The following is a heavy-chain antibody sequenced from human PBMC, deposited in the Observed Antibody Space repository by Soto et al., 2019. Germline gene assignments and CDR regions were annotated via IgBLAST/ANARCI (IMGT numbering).Heavy chain of an antibody. J-gene: IGHJ3*02. V-gene: IGHV1-69*12. CDR1: GGSLNSFA. Sequence: QFQLVQSGAEVKKPGSSVKVSCKASGGSLNSFALSWMRQAPGQGLEWMGGIIPVFGTTKYAERFQGRVTMTADESTSTAYLQLSSLRSKDTAVYYCARDKGAIFGVVNDAFDIWGQGTLVTVSS. CDR2: IIPVFGTT. CDR3: ARDKGAIFGVVNDAFDI. D-gene: IGHD3-3*01.